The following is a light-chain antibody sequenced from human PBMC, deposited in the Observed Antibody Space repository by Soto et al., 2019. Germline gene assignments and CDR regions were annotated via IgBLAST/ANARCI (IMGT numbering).Light chain of an antibody. CDR2: DVF. CDR3: NSYTSSSTYV. CDR1: SSDVGGYDY. J-gene: IGLJ1*01. Sequence: QSALTQPASVSGSPGQSITISCTGTSSDVGGYDYVSWYQQRPGKAPKLLIYDVFNRPSGVSNRFSGSRSDNTASLTISGLQGEDEADYYCNSYTSSSTYVFGTGTKLTVL. V-gene: IGLV2-14*03.